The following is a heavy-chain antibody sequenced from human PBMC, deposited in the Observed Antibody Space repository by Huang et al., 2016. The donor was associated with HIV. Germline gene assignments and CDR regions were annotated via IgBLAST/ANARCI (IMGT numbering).Heavy chain of an antibody. CDR2: ISSDGSNK. CDR3: ARDGPHGGLDF. J-gene: IGHJ4*02. CDR1: GFTFSNYA. D-gene: IGHD3-16*01. Sequence: QVQLLESGGGVVQPGRSLRLSCTASGFTFSNYAMHWVRQAPGKGLEWVAFISSDGSNKDYADSVKGRFTISRDKSKNTLYVHMTRLRAEDTAVFYCARDGPHGGLDFWGQGTLVTVSS. V-gene: IGHV3-30-3*01.